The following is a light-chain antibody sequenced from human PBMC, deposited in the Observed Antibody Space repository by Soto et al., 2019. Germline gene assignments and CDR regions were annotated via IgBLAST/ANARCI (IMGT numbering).Light chain of an antibody. Sequence: EIVLTQSPGTLSLSPGERATLSCRASHAVTNNFLAWYQQKPGQAPRLVIYGASSRPAGIPDRFSGSGAGTDFTLSISRLEPEYFAVYFCQQYGTSPWTFGQGTKLEIK. J-gene: IGKJ2*02. CDR3: QQYGTSPWT. CDR2: GAS. V-gene: IGKV3-20*01. CDR1: HAVTNNF.